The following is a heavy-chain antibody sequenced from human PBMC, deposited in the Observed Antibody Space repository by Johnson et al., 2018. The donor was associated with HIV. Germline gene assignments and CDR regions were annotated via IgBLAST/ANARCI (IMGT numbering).Heavy chain of an antibody. V-gene: IGHV3-66*01. CDR2: FYSGGFT. Sequence: EVQLVESGGGLVQPGGSLRLSCAASGFTVSSNYMSWVRQAPGKGLEWVSVFYSGGFTYYADSVKGRFTISRDNSKNTLYLQMNSLRDEDTAVYYCARGGYGEVFEIWGQGTMVTVSS. CDR3: ARGGYGEVFEI. D-gene: IGHD4-17*01. CDR1: GFTVSSNY. J-gene: IGHJ3*02.